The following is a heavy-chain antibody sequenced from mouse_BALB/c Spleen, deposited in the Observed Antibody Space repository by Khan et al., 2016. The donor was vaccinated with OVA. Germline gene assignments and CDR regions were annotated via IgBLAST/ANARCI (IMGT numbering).Heavy chain of an antibody. Sequence: QVQLQQSGAELVKPGAPVKLSCKASGYTFTSYWMNWVKQRPGRGLEWIGRIDPSDSETHYNQKFKDKATLTVDKSSSTAYIQLSSLTSEDSAVYYCARDQYGNYLYAMDYWGQGTSVTVSS. V-gene: IGHV1-69*02. CDR2: IDPSDSET. J-gene: IGHJ4*01. D-gene: IGHD2-10*02. CDR1: GYTFTSYW. CDR3: ARDQYGNYLYAMDY.